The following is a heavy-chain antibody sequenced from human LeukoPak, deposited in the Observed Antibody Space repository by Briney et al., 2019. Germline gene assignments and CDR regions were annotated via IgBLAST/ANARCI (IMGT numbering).Heavy chain of an antibody. V-gene: IGHV4-31*03. CDR3: AREGSSWYGVRTFDY. CDR1: GGSISSGGYY. CDR2: IYYSGST. D-gene: IGHD6-13*01. J-gene: IGHJ4*02. Sequence: SQTLSLTCTVSGGSISSGGYYWSWIRQHPGKGLEWIGHIYYSGSTYYNPSLKSRVTISVDTSKNQFSLKLSSVTAADTAVYYCAREGSSWYGVRTFDYWGQGTLVTVSS.